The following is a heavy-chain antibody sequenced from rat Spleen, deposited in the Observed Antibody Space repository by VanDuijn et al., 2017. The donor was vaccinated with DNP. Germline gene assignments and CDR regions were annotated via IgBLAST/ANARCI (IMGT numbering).Heavy chain of an antibody. CDR2: ITDTGDGT. CDR1: GFIFSNYW. CDR3: TRQLGLDY. Sequence: EVQLVESGGGPVQPGRSLKISCIASGFIFSNYWMTWIRQAPGKGLEWVASITDTGDGTYYSDSVKGRFTISRDNAKNSLYLQMNSLRSEDTATYYCTRQLGLDYWGQGVMVTVSA. D-gene: IGHD5-1*01. J-gene: IGHJ2*01. V-gene: IGHV5-31*01.